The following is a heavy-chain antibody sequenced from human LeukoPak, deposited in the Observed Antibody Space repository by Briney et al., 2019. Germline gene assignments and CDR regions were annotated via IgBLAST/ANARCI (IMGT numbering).Heavy chain of an antibody. V-gene: IGHV4-39*01. Sequence: SETLSLTRTVSGGSISSSSYYWGWIRQPPGKGLEWIGSIYYSGSTYYNPSLKSRVTISVDTSKNQFSLKLSSVTAADTAVYYCACPSYYYDSRDLWYYYMDVWGKGTTVTVSS. D-gene: IGHD3-22*01. J-gene: IGHJ6*03. CDR3: ACPSYYYDSRDLWYYYMDV. CDR1: GGSISSSSYY. CDR2: IYYSGST.